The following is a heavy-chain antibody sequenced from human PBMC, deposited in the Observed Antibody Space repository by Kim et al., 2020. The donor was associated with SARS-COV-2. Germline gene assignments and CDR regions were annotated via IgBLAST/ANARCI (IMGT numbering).Heavy chain of an antibody. CDR2: IYSGGST. Sequence: GGSLRLSCAASGFTVSSNYMSWVRQAPGKRLEWVSVIYSGGSTYYADSVKGRFTISRDNSKNTLYLQMNSLRAEDTAVYYCARVRLAYYDFWSGYEDDA. CDR1: GFTVSSNY. D-gene: IGHD3-3*01. CDR3: ARVRLAYYDFWSGYEDDA. V-gene: IGHV3-53*01. J-gene: IGHJ3*01.